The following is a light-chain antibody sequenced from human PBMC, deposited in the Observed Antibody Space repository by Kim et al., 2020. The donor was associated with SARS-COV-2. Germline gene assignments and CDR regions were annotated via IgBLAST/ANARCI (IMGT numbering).Light chain of an antibody. CDR1: QSISSY. CDR3: QQRDNWPIT. CDR2: GAS. J-gene: IGKJ5*01. V-gene: IGKV3-11*01. Sequence: LSPGESATLSCRASQSISSYLAWYQLKPGQAPRLLSYGASNSATGIPARFSGSGSGTDFTLTISSLEPEDFAVYYCQQRDNWPITFGQGTRLEIK.